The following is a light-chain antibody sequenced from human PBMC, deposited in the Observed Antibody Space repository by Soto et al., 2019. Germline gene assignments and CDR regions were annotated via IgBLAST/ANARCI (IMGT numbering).Light chain of an antibody. Sequence: SYELTQPPSVTVSPGQTASITCSGDNLGDKFVCWYQQRPGQSPVLVIYQDTKRPSGIPERFSCSNSGNTATLTISGTQAMDEADYSCQSWDSGIVVFGGGTKLTVL. J-gene: IGLJ3*02. CDR3: QSWDSGIVV. V-gene: IGLV3-1*01. CDR2: QDT. CDR1: NLGDKF.